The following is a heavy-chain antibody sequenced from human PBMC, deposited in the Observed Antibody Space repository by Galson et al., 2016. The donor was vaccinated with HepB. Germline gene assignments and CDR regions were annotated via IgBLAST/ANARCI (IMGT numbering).Heavy chain of an antibody. J-gene: IGHJ5*02. V-gene: IGHV3-74*01. CDR1: RFIFRGYW. CDR3: SRDRLFMADT. Sequence: SLRLSCAAPRFIFRGYWMQWVRQAPGKGLMWVARINGDGTTTVYADSVNGRFTISRDSAKKTLYLQMTSLRAEDTEVYYCSRDRLFMADTWGQGTLVTVSS. CDR2: INGDGTTT. D-gene: IGHD2-15*01.